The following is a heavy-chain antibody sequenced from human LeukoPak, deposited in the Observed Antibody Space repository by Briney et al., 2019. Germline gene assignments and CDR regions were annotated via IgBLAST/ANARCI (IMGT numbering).Heavy chain of an antibody. CDR2: ISYDGSNK. CDR1: GFTFSSYG. V-gene: IGHV3-30*18. Sequence: GGSLRLSCAASGFTFSSYGMHWVRQAPGKGLEWVAVISYDGSNKYYADSVKGRFTISRDNSKNTLYLQMNSLRAEDTAVYYCAKESRRGYCSGGSCYLDYWGQGPLVTVSS. D-gene: IGHD2-15*01. CDR3: AKESRRGYCSGGSCYLDY. J-gene: IGHJ4*02.